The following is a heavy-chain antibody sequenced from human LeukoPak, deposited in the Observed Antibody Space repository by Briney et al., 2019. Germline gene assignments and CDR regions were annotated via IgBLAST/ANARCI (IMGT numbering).Heavy chain of an antibody. Sequence: PGGSLRLSCAASGFTFSSYAMSWVRQAPGKGLEWVSAISGSGGSTYYADSVKGRFTISRDNSKNTLYLQMNSLRAEDTAVYYCARTLAPERYYDSSGYPFFPYWGQGTLVTVSS. CDR1: GFTFSSYA. D-gene: IGHD3-22*01. CDR3: ARTLAPERYYDSSGYPFFPY. V-gene: IGHV3-23*01. J-gene: IGHJ4*02. CDR2: ISGSGGST.